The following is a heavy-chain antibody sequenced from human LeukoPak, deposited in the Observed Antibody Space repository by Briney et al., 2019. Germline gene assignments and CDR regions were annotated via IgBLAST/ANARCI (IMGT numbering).Heavy chain of an antibody. CDR3: ARRVGARRGNFDY. D-gene: IGHD1-26*01. CDR2: ISYSGST. V-gene: IGHV4-39*01. Sequence: SETLPLTCSVSGGSSTIISDYWGWIRQPPGKGLEWIGSISYSGSTYYNPSLKSRLTISVDTSKNQFSLKLSSVTAADTAVYYCARRVGARRGNFDYWGQGTLVTVSS. CDR1: GGSSTIISDY. J-gene: IGHJ4*02.